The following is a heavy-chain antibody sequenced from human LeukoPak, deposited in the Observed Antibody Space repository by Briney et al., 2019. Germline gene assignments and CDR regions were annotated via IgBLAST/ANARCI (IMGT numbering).Heavy chain of an antibody. CDR3: ARVRYCTSTTCRGAFDI. Sequence: GGSLRLSCAASGFTFSDHYMDWVRQAPGKGLEWLGRTRNKANSYATEYAASVKGRFTISRDDSKNSLYLQMNSLKTEDTAVYYCARVRYCTSTTCRGAFDIWGQGTMVTVSS. D-gene: IGHD2-2*01. V-gene: IGHV3-72*01. J-gene: IGHJ3*02. CDR2: TRNKANSYAT. CDR1: GFTFSDHY.